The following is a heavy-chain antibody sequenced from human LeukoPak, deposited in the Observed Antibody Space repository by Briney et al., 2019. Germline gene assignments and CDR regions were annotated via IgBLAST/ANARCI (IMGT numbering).Heavy chain of an antibody. CDR2: FDPEDGET. Sequence: ASVKVSCTVSGYTLTELSMHWVRQAPGKGLEWMGGFDPEDGETIYAQKFQGRVTMTEDTSTDTAYMELSSLRSEDTAVYYCATSTYGDYPTCFDYWGQGTLVTVSS. CDR1: GYTLTELS. V-gene: IGHV1-24*01. CDR3: ATSTYGDYPTCFDY. D-gene: IGHD4-17*01. J-gene: IGHJ4*02.